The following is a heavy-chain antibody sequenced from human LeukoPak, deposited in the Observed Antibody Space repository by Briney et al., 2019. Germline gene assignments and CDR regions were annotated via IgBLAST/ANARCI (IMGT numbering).Heavy chain of an antibody. CDR2: MNPNSGDT. V-gene: IGHV1-8*02. D-gene: IGHD3-16*01. J-gene: IGHJ5*02. CDR3: ARVLRGGDRFDP. CDR1: GYTFTTYA. Sequence: ASVTVSCKASGYTFTTYAMNWVRQATGQGLEWMGWMNPNSGDTGYAQKFQGRVTMTRNTSIITAYMELSSLRSEDTAVYYCARVLRGGDRFDPWGQGTLVTVSS.